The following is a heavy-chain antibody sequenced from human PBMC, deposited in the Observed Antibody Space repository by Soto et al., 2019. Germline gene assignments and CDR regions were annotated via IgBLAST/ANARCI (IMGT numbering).Heavy chain of an antibody. D-gene: IGHD3-3*01. J-gene: IGHJ4*02. Sequence: GGSLRLSCAASGFTVSSKYMSWVRQAPGKGLEWVSLIQSGGPTYYADSVKGRFTISRDNSKNTLYLQMNSLRAEDTAVYYCAKDPGSITIFGVVITFDYWGQGTLVTVSS. CDR1: GFTVSSKY. CDR2: IQSGGPT. CDR3: AKDPGSITIFGVVITFDY. V-gene: IGHV3-53*01.